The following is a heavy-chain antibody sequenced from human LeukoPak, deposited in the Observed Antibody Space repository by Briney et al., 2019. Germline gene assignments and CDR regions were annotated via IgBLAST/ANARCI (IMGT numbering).Heavy chain of an antibody. Sequence: GGSLRLSCAASGFTFSNYGMSWVRQAPGKGLEWVSGISGSGGNTYYVDSVKGRFTISRDNSKNTLYLQMNSLRAEDTAVYYCAKDQKRGYSYGYLFYYYYMDVWGKGTTVTISS. V-gene: IGHV3-23*01. J-gene: IGHJ6*03. CDR2: ISGSGGNT. CDR3: AKDQKRGYSYGYLFYYYYMDV. D-gene: IGHD5-18*01. CDR1: GFTFSNYG.